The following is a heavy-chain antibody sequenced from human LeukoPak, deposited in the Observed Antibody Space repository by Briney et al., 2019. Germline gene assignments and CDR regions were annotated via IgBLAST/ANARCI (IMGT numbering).Heavy chain of an antibody. V-gene: IGHV4-31*03. CDR1: GGSVSSGGYY. CDR2: IFYSGST. D-gene: IGHD5-18*01. Sequence: SETLSLTCTVSGGSVSSGGYYWSWIRQHPGKGPEWIGYIFYSGSTHYNPSLKRRVTLSLDTSKNQFSLKLSSVTAADTAVYYCARVGGRYTAMVTRYYYGMDVWGQGTTVTVSS. CDR3: ARVGGRYTAMVTRYYYGMDV. J-gene: IGHJ6*02.